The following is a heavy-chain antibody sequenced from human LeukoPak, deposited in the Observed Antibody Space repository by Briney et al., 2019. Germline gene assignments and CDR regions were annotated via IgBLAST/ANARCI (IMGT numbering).Heavy chain of an antibody. CDR2: IYYSGST. D-gene: IGHD6-19*01. CDR3: AREVVSSGWYGLDY. J-gene: IGHJ4*02. V-gene: IGHV4-39*07. CDR1: GGSISSSSYY. Sequence: SETLSLTCTVSGGSISSSSYYWGWIRQPPGKGLEWIGSIYYSGSTYYNPSLKSRVTMSVDTSKNQFSLKLSSVTAADTAVYYCAREVVSSGWYGLDYWGQGTLVTVSS.